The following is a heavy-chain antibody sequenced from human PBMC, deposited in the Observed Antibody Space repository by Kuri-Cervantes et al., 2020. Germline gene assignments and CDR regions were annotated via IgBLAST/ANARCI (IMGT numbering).Heavy chain of an antibody. V-gene: IGHV3-48*04. Sequence: GESLKISCAASGFTFSSYSMNWVRQAPGKGLEWGSYISSSSSTIYYADSVKGRFTITRDNAKNSLSLQMNSRRVEDTAVYYCARARSSPRFDYWGQGTLVTVSS. D-gene: IGHD2-15*01. CDR3: ARARSSPRFDY. CDR1: GFTFSSYS. CDR2: ISSSSSTI. J-gene: IGHJ4*02.